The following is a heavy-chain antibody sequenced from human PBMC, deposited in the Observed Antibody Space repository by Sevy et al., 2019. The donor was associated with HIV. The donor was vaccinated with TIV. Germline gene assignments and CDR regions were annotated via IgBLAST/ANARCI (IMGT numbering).Heavy chain of an antibody. J-gene: IGHJ5*02. CDR2: IYYSGST. V-gene: IGHV4-31*03. Sequence: SETLSLTCSVSGGSISSGGYYWSWIRQHPGKGLEWIGYIYYSGSTFYNPSLKSRVSISVDTSKNQFSLRLSSLTAADTAVYYCARDLPYCRGGSCYSPAGWLDPWVQGILVTVSS. CDR3: ARDLPYCRGGSCYSPAGWLDP. CDR1: GGSISSGGYY. D-gene: IGHD2-15*01.